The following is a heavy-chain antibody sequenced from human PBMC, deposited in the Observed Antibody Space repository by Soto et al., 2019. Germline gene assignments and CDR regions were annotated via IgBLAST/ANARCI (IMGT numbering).Heavy chain of an antibody. CDR3: ARDDEGYCSGGSCYFDY. J-gene: IGHJ4*02. D-gene: IGHD2-15*01. CDR2: IWYDGSNK. Sequence: VAVIWYDGSNKYYADSVKGRFTISRDNSKNTLYLQMNSLRAEDTAVYYCARDDEGYCSGGSCYFDYWGQGTLVTVSS. V-gene: IGHV3-33*01.